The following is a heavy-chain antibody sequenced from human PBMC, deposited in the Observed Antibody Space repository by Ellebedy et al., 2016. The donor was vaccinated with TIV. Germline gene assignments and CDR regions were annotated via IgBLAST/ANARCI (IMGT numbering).Heavy chain of an antibody. CDR2: ISAYNGNT. Sequence: AASVKVSCKASGGTFNNDIINWVRQAPGQGLEWMGWISAYNGNTNYAQKLQGRVTMTTDTSTSTAYMELRSLRSDDTAVYYCARVSFGSYDYYDSSGYYSYYFDYWGQGTLVTVSS. CDR1: GGTFNNDI. CDR3: ARVSFGSYDYYDSSGYYSYYFDY. V-gene: IGHV1-18*01. D-gene: IGHD3-22*01. J-gene: IGHJ4*02.